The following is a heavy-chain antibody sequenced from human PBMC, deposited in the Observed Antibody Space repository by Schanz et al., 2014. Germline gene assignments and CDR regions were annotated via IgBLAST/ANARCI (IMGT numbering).Heavy chain of an antibody. Sequence: EVQLLESGGGLVQPGGSLRLSCASSGFSFTTYAMSWVRQAPGKGLEWVSAISGGGGTTYYADSVKGRFTISRDNSKNRLYVKMNSLRASDRAVYYCAKERSWDNDTTGYMDVWGQGTTVTVSS. J-gene: IGHJ6*02. V-gene: IGHV3-23*01. CDR1: GFSFTTYA. CDR3: AKERSWDNDTTGYMDV. D-gene: IGHD3-22*01. CDR2: ISGGGGTT.